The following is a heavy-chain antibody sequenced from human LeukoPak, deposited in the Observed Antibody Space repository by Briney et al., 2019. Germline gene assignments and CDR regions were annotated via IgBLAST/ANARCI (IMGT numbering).Heavy chain of an antibody. CDR2: ITDTGSAT. CDR3: ARARKGYYFDH. Sequence: KPGGSLRLSCAASGFTFSDNYMIWIRQAPGKGLEWVSYITDTGSATYSADPVKGRFTISRDNAKSSLFLQMNSLRADDTAVYYCARARKGYYFDHWGQGTLVTVSS. CDR1: GFTFSDNY. D-gene: IGHD1-14*01. J-gene: IGHJ4*02. V-gene: IGHV3-11*04.